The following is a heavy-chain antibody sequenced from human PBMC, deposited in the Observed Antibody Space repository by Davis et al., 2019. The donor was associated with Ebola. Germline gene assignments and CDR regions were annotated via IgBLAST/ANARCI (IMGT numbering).Heavy chain of an antibody. V-gene: IGHV1-3*01. J-gene: IGHJ4*02. D-gene: IGHD6-19*01. CDR3: ARASFGYNSGWYADY. CDR1: GYIFTTYA. CDR2: VHGGNGNT. Sequence: ASVKVSCKASGYIFTTYAMHWVRQASGQRLEWMGWVHGGNGNTKYSQRFQGRVTITTDTSASTVYLDLTSLRSDDTAVFYCARASFGYNSGWYADYWGPGSLVTVSS.